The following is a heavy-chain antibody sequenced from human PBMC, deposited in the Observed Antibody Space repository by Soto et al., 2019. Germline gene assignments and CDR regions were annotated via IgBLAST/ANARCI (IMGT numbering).Heavy chain of an antibody. CDR3: LFYSSDTIAVAGTFDY. CDR1: GYTFTGYY. Sequence: GASVKVSCKASGYTFTGYYMHWVRQAPGQGLEWMGWINPNSGGTNYAQKFQGRVTMTRDTSISTAYMELSRLRSDDTAVYYCLFYSSDTIAVAGTFDYWGQGTLVTVSS. J-gene: IGHJ4*02. CDR2: INPNSGGT. V-gene: IGHV1-2*02. D-gene: IGHD6-19*01.